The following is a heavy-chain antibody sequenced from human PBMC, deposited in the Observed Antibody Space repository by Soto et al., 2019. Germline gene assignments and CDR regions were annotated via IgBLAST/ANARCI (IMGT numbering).Heavy chain of an antibody. CDR3: ATDSHSVSVSAARVYGMDL. Sequence: GGSLRLSCAGSGFTFSSYAMTWVRQAPGKGLEWVSTLSDSGGHTYYADSVKGRFTISRDNPKNTLYLQMNSLRAEDTAVYYFATDSHSVSVSAARVYGMDLCVQCAAVTVSS. CDR1: GFTFSSYA. V-gene: IGHV3-23*01. CDR2: LSDSGGHT. D-gene: IGHD2-2*01. J-gene: IGHJ6*02.